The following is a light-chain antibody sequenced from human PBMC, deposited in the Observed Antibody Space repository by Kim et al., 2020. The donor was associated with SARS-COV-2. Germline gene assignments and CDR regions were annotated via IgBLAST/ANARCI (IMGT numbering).Light chain of an antibody. CDR3: QRYGSSPVFT. CDR2: AAS. V-gene: IGKV3-20*01. Sequence: SPGERATLSRTASQSVSSSYLAWYQQKPGQAPRLLIYAASSRATGIPDRFSGSGSGTDFTLTISRLEPEDLAVYYCQRYGSSPVFTFGQGTKLEI. J-gene: IGKJ2*01. CDR1: QSVSSSY.